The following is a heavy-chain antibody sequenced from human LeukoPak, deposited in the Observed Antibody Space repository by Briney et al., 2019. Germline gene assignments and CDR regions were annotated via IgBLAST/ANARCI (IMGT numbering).Heavy chain of an antibody. D-gene: IGHD4-17*01. J-gene: IGHJ4*02. Sequence: SETLSLTCAVYGGSFSGYYWSWIRQPPGKGLEWIGYIYYSGSTNYNPSLKSRVTISVDTSKNQFSLKLSSVTAADTAVYYCARFGNGGTTVTALLDYWGQGTLVTVSS. CDR1: GGSFSGYY. CDR3: ARFGNGGTTVTALLDY. CDR2: IYYSGST. V-gene: IGHV4-59*08.